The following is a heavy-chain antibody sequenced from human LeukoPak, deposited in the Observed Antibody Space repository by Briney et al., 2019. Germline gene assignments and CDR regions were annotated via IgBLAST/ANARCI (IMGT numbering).Heavy chain of an antibody. J-gene: IGHJ5*02. Sequence: GASVKVSCKASGYTFTSYYMYWVRQAPGQGLEWMGIINPSGGSTSYAQKFQGRVTMTRDTSTSTVYMELSSLRSEDTAVYYCARGVRGVRSGNWFDPWGQGTLVTVSS. V-gene: IGHV1-46*01. D-gene: IGHD2-8*01. CDR2: INPSGGST. CDR3: ARGVRGVRSGNWFDP. CDR1: GYTFTSYY.